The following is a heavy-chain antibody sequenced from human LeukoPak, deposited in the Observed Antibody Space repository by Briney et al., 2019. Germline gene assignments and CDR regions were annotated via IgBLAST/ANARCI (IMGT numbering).Heavy chain of an antibody. Sequence: GGSLRLSCAASGFTFSSYAMSWVRQAPGKGLEWVSVISGSGGSTNHADSVKGRFTISRDNSKNTLYLQMNSLRAEDTAVYYCAKISSSSCTDYWGQGTLVTVSS. D-gene: IGHD6-19*01. V-gene: IGHV3-23*01. CDR2: ISGSGGST. J-gene: IGHJ4*02. CDR3: AKISSSSCTDY. CDR1: GFTFSSYA.